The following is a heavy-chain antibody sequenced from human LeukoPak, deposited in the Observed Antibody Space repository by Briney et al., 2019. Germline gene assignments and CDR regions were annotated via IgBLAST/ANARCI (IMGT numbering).Heavy chain of an antibody. D-gene: IGHD4-17*01. CDR2: IKQDGSEK. CDR1: GFTFSSYW. J-gene: IGHJ4*02. V-gene: IGHV3-7*01. CDR3: ARDYGDYEGYFDY. Sequence: GGSLRLSCAASGFTFSSYWMSWVRQAPGKGLDWVANIKQDGSEKYYVDSVKGRFTISRDNAKNSLYLQMNSLRAEDTAVYYCARDYGDYEGYFDYWGQGTLVTVSS.